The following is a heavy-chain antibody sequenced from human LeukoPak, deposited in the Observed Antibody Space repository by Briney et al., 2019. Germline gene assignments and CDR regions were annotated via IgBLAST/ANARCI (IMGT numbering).Heavy chain of an antibody. J-gene: IGHJ4*02. CDR1: GFTLSRYW. V-gene: IGHV3-7*01. CDR3: AKDPRDHSYGWSWRYFDY. CDR2: IKQGGSEK. Sequence: GGSLRLSCAAAGFTLSRYWMSWVRQAKGKGLEWVANIKQGGSEKYYADSVKGRFTISRDNSKNTLYLQMNSLRAEDTAVYYCAKDPRDHSYGWSWRYFDYWGQGTLVTVSS. D-gene: IGHD5-18*01.